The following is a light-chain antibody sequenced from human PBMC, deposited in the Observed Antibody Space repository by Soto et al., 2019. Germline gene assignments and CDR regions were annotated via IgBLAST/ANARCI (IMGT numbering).Light chain of an antibody. Sequence: EIVMTQSPATLSVSPGERATLSCRASQSVSSNLAWYQQKPGQAPRLLIYGASTRATGIPARSSGSGSGTEFTLTISSLQSEDFAVYYGQQYNNWPWTFGQGTKVEIK. CDR3: QQYNNWPWT. CDR2: GAS. CDR1: QSVSSN. V-gene: IGKV3-15*01. J-gene: IGKJ1*01.